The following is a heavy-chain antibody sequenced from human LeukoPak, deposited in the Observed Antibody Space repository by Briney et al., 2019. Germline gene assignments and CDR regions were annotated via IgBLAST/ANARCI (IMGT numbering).Heavy chain of an antibody. J-gene: IGHJ6*03. CDR1: GFTFSSYS. CDR2: ISSSSSYI. Sequence: GGSLRLSCAASGFTFSSYSMNWVRQAPGKGLEWVSSISSSSSYIYYADSVKGRFTISRDNAKNSLYLQMNSLRAEDTAVYYCARSGLGDGSDSSYYYMDVWGKGTTVTVSS. D-gene: IGHD5-24*01. CDR3: ARSGLGDGSDSSYYYMDV. V-gene: IGHV3-21*01.